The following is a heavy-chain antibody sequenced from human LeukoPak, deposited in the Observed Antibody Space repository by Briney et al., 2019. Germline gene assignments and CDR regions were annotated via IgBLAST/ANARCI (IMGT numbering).Heavy chain of an antibody. CDR3: AREFLDYGMDV. J-gene: IGHJ6*02. CDR2: ISYDGSNK. CDR1: GFTFSSYA. D-gene: IGHD2-21*01. Sequence: PGGSLRLSCAASGFTFSSYAMHWVRQAPGKGLEWVAVISYDGSNKYYADSVKGRFTISRDNSKNTLYLQMNSLRAEDTAVYYCAREFLDYGMDVWGQGTTVTVSS. V-gene: IGHV3-30-3*01.